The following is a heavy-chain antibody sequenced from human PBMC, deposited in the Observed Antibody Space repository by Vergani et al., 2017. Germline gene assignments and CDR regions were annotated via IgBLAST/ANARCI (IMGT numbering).Heavy chain of an antibody. CDR3: AKYYYDVWSGYPNLFTCSL. CDR2: ISWNSGSI. Sequence: EVQLVESGGGLVQPGRSLRLSCAASGFTFDDYAMQWVRQAPGKGLEWVSGISWNSGSIGYADSVKGRFTISRDNAKNSLYLQMKSLRAEDTALYYCAKYYYDVWSGYPNLFTCSLWGRGTLVTVSS. D-gene: IGHD3-3*01. V-gene: IGHV3-9*01. CDR1: GFTFDDYA. J-gene: IGHJ2*01.